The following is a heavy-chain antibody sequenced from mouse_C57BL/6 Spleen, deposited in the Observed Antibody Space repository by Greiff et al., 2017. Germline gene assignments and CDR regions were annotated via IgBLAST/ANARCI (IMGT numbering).Heavy chain of an antibody. J-gene: IGHJ3*01. Sequence: DVKLEESGGGLVKPGGSLKLSCAASGFTFSDYGMHWVRQAPEKGLEWVAYISSGSSTIYYADTVKGRFTISRDTAKNTLFLQMTSLRSEDTAMYYCARPPSFAYWGQGTLVTVSA. CDR2: ISSGSSTI. V-gene: IGHV5-17*01. CDR1: GFTFSDYG. CDR3: ARPPSFAY. D-gene: IGHD6-1*01.